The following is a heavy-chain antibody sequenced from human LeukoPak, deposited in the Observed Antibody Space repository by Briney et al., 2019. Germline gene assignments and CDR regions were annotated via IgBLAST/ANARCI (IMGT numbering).Heavy chain of an antibody. Sequence: PSETLSLTCTVSGGSFSKYYWSWIRQSPGKGLEWIGYIYYTETSYNPSLKSRVTISADTSKNQFSLKLYSVTAADTAVYYCATRKLGNDYWGQGTLVTVSS. D-gene: IGHD7-27*01. CDR3: ATRKLGNDY. CDR2: IYYTET. J-gene: IGHJ4*02. CDR1: GGSFSKYY. V-gene: IGHV4-59*01.